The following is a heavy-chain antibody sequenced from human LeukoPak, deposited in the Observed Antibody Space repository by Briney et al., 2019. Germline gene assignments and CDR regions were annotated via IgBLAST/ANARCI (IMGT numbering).Heavy chain of an antibody. CDR2: INSDGSST. V-gene: IGHV3-74*01. CDR3: ARDRNYQLSPP. CDR1: GFTFSSYW. D-gene: IGHD2-2*01. J-gene: IGHJ4*02. Sequence: GGSLRLSCAASGFTFSSYWMHWVRQAPGKGLMWVSRINSDGSSTSYADSVKGRFTISRDNARNTVYLQMNSLRVEDTAVYYCARDRNYQLSPPWGQGTLVTVSS.